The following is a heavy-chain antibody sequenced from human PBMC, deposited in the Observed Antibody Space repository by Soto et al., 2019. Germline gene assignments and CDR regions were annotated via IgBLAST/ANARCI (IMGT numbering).Heavy chain of an antibody. Sequence: SGPTLVNPPQTLTLTCTVSGFSLRTSGVGVGLIRQPPGKALEWLALIYWNDDKLYSPSLKSSLTITKDTSKNQVVLTMTNMDDVYRAPYSCANSLSQAPTWFEPLGQARLVNVSS. J-gene: IGHJ5*02. CDR1: GFSLRTSGVG. CDR3: ANSLSQAPTWFEP. V-gene: IGHV2-5*01. CDR2: IYWNDDK.